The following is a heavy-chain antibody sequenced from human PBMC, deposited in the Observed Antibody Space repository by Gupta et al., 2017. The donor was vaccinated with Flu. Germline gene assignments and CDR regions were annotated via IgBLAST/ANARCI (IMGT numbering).Heavy chain of an antibody. Sequence: EVQLLESGVGLVEPGGSLRLSCAASGFTFSSYAMSWVRQAPGKGLEWVSAISGSSGRTYYAYSVKGRFTISSDNAKNTMYLQMQRMNDEDTDVYYCAKYLGVLDGIFAHWGQGTLVTVSS. J-gene: IGHJ4*02. CDR1: GFTFSSYA. D-gene: IGHD2-8*02. CDR2: ISGSSGRT. CDR3: AKYLGVLDGIFAH. V-gene: IGHV3-23*01.